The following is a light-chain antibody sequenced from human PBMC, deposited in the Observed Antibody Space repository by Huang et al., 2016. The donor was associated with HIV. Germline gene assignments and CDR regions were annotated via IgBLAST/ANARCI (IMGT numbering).Light chain of an antibody. CDR2: AAS. CDR1: QDISSY. Sequence: IQLTQSPSSLSASVGDRVTITCRASQDISSYLAGYQQKPGKAPKLLIFAASTLQSGVPSRFSGSGSGTDFTRTISSLQPEDFATYYCQQSRTFGGGTKVDIK. CDR3: QQSRT. J-gene: IGKJ4*01. V-gene: IGKV1-9*01.